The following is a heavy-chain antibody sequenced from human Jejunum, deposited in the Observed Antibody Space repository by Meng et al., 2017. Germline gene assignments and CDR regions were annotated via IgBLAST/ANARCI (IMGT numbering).Heavy chain of an antibody. V-gene: IGHV3-11*01. J-gene: IGHJ4*02. CDR2: ISSSGSTK. CDR3: TRDNYGPLDF. Sequence: QVQLVGSGGGLVKPGGSLTLSCVASGFTFSDYYMTWVRQAPGKGLEEISYISSSGSTKFYADSVKGRFTISRDSAKNSVYLEMNSLRADDTAVYYCTRDNYGPLDFWGQGTLVTVSS. CDR1: GFTFSDYY. D-gene: IGHD3-10*01.